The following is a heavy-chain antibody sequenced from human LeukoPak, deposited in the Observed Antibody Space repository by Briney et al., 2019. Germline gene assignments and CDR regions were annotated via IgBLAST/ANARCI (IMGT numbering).Heavy chain of an antibody. CDR3: ARDLSRTIYDQGTFDY. D-gene: IGHD1/OR15-1a*01. CDR1: GYTFTSYD. V-gene: IGHV1-8*03. J-gene: IGHJ4*02. Sequence: ASVKVSCKASGYTFTSYDINWVRQATGQGLEWMGWMNPNSGNTGYAQKFQGRVTITRNTSISTAYMELSSLRSEDTAVYYCARDLSRTIYDQGTFDYWGQGTLVTVSS. CDR2: MNPNSGNT.